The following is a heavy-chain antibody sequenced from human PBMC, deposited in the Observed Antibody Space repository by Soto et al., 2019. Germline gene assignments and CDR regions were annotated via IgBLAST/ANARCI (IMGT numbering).Heavy chain of an antibody. D-gene: IGHD3-16*01. CDR2: ISYDGSNK. V-gene: IGHV3-30-3*01. CDR1: GFTFSSYA. Sequence: QVQLVESGGGVVQPGRSLRLSCAASGFTFSSYAMHWVRQAPGKGLEWVAVISYDGSNKYYADSVKGRFTISRDNSKNTLYLQMNSLRAEDTAVYYCARDGLLGYFDYWGQGTLVTVSP. CDR3: ARDGLLGYFDY. J-gene: IGHJ4*02.